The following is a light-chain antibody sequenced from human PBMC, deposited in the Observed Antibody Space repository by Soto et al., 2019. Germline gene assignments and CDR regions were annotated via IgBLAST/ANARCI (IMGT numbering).Light chain of an antibody. Sequence: DVVMTQSPLSLPVTLGQPASISCRSSQSLIHSDGDTYLNWCQQRPGQSPRRLIYKVSDRNSGVADRFSGSASGTDFTLKISRVEAEDVVIYYCVEGTHWLGTFGQGTEVEIK. V-gene: IGKV2-30*02. CDR3: VEGTHWLGT. CDR2: KVS. J-gene: IGKJ1*01. CDR1: QSLIHSDGDTY.